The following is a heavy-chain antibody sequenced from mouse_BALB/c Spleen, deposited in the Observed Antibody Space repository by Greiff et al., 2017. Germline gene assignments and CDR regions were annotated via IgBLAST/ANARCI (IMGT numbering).Heavy chain of an antibody. CDR1: GFTFSDYY. CDR3: ARDGLYPWFAY. D-gene: IGHD3-3*01. V-gene: IGHV5-4*02. CDR2: ISDGGSYT. Sequence: EVQLVESGGGLVKPGGSLKLSCAASGFTFSDYYMYWVRQTPEKRLEWVATISDGGSYTYYPDSVKGRFTISRDNAKNNLYLQMSSLKSEDTAMYYCARDGLYPWFAYWGQGTLVTVSA. J-gene: IGHJ3*01.